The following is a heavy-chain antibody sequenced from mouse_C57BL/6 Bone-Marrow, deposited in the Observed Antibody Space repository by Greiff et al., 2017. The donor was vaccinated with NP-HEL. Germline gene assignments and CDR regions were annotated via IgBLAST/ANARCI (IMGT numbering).Heavy chain of an antibody. CDR3: ARRRGRKPNYGDCGWYFDV. V-gene: IGHV1-69*01. CDR1: GYTFTSYW. J-gene: IGHJ1*03. D-gene: IGHD2-13*01. Sequence: QVQLQQPGAELVMPGASVKLSCKASGYTFTSYWMHWVKQRPGQGLEWIGEIDPSDSYTNYNQKFKGKSTLTVDKSSSPAYMQLSSLTSEDSAVYYGARRRGRKPNYGDCGWYFDVWGTGTTVTVSS. CDR2: IDPSDSYT.